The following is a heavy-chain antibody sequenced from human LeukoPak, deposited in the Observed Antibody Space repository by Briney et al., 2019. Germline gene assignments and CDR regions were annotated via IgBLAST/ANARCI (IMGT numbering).Heavy chain of an antibody. CDR2: IIPIFGTA. CDR3: ARDRGEMATIN. D-gene: IGHD5-24*01. J-gene: IGHJ4*02. Sequence: SVKVSCKASGYTFTGYYMHWVRQAPGQGLEWMGGIIPIFGTANYAQKFQGRVTITADESTSTAYMELSSLRSEDTAVYYCARDRGEMATINWGQGTLVTVSS. CDR1: GYTFTGYY. V-gene: IGHV1-69*13.